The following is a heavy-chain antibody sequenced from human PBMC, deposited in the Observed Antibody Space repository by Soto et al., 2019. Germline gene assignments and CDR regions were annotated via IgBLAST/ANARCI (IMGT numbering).Heavy chain of an antibody. D-gene: IGHD3-10*01. J-gene: IGHJ4*02. CDR2: ISSDSATI. Sequence: GGSLRLSCAASGFTFSDHYMTWIRQSPGKGLEWVSYISSDSATIYYTDSVQGRFTVSRDNAKNSVYLQMNSLRAEDTAVYYCASDPYYYASYYWGQGTLVTVSS. V-gene: IGHV3-11*01. CDR3: ASDPYYYASYY. CDR1: GFTFSDHY.